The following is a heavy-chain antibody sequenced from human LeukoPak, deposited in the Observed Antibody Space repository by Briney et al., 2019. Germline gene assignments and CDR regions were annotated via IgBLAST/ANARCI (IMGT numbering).Heavy chain of an antibody. D-gene: IGHD2-8*02. V-gene: IGHV3-48*03. CDR2: ISSSGSTI. Sequence: GGSLRLSCAASGFTFSSYEMNWVRQTPGKGLEWVSYISSSGSTIYYADSVKGRFTISRDNAKNSLFLQMDSLRAEDTAVYYCARSFCTSVSCPKGHYYYVMDVWGQGTTVTVSS. J-gene: IGHJ6*02. CDR3: ARSFCTSVSCPKGHYYYVMDV. CDR1: GFTFSSYE.